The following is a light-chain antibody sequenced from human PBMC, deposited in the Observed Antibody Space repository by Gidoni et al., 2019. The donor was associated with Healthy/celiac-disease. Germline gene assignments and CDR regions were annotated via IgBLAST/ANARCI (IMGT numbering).Light chain of an antibody. CDR3: QQYDNLPLT. CDR2: VAS. CDR1: QDISNY. J-gene: IGKJ4*01. V-gene: IGKV1-33*01. Sequence: TQLPQSPSSLSDSVGDRVTITCQASQDISNYLNWYQQKQGKAPKLLIYVASNLETGVPSRFSGSGSGTDFTFTISSLQPEDIATYYCQQYDNLPLTCXGXTKVEIK.